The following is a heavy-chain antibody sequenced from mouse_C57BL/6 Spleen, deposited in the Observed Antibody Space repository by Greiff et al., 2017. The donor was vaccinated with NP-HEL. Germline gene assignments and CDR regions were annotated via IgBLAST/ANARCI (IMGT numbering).Heavy chain of an antibody. CDR1: GYSITSGYY. Sequence: EVQLQESGPGLVKPSQSLSLTCSVTGYSITSGYYWNWIRQFPGNKLEWMGYISYDGSNNYNPSLKNRISITRDTSKNQFFLKLNSVTTEDTATYYCAREDTTVDFDYWGQGTTLTVSS. CDR2: ISYDGSN. J-gene: IGHJ2*01. V-gene: IGHV3-6*01. CDR3: AREDTTVDFDY. D-gene: IGHD1-1*01.